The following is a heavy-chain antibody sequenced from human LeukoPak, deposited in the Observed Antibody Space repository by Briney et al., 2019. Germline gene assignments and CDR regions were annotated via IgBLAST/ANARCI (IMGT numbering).Heavy chain of an antibody. CDR2: ISPYNSDT. Sequence: ASVKVSCKTSGYTFTNYGIQWVRQAPGQGHEWMGWISPYNSDTHYGQKLQGRVTMTTDTSTSTVYMELRSLRSDDTAVYFCARVGRETRLRDWGQGTLVTVSS. CDR1: GYTFTNYG. CDR3: ARVGRETRLRD. D-gene: IGHD4-17*01. J-gene: IGHJ4*02. V-gene: IGHV1-18*01.